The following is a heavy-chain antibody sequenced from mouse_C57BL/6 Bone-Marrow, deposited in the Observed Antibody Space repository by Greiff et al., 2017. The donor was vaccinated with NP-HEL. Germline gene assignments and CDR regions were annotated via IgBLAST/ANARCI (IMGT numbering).Heavy chain of an antibody. CDR1: GYSITSGYY. J-gene: IGHJ3*01. V-gene: IGHV3-6*01. CDR2: ISYDGSN. D-gene: IGHD2-3*01. CDR3: ARRDYDGYYAWFAY. Sequence: EVQLQQSGPGLVKPSQSLSLTCSVTGYSITSGYYWNWIRQFPGNKLEWMGYISYDGSNNYNPSLKNRISITRDTSKNQFFLKLNSVTTEDTATYYCARRDYDGYYAWFAYWGQGTLVTVSA.